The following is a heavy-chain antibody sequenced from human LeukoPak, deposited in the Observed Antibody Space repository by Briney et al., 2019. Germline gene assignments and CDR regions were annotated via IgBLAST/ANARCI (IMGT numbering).Heavy chain of an antibody. J-gene: IGHJ4*02. D-gene: IGHD6-13*01. CDR2: ISGSGGST. Sequence: GGSLRLSCAASGFTFSSYAMSWVRQAPGKGLEWVSAISGSGGSTYYADSVKGRFTISRDNSKNTLYLQMNSLRAEDTAIYYCAKDRDSSSWYSDYWGQGTLVTVSS. V-gene: IGHV3-23*01. CDR1: GFTFSSYA. CDR3: AKDRDSSSWYSDY.